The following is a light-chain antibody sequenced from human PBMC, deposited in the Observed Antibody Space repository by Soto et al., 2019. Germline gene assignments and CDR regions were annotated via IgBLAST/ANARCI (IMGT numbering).Light chain of an antibody. J-gene: IGLJ3*02. V-gene: IGLV7-46*01. CDR1: TGAVTTDHF. Sequence: QTVVTQEPSLTVSPGGTVTLTCGSSTGAVTTDHFPYWFQQKPGQAPRTLMYDTNNKYSWTPARFSGSLLGDKAALTLSGAQPEDEADSYCLLAYSGARVFGGGTKVTVL. CDR3: LLAYSGARV. CDR2: DTN.